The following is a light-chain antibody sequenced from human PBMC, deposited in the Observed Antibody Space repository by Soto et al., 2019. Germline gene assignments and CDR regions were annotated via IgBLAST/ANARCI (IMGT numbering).Light chain of an antibody. J-gene: IGLJ1*01. CDR2: EVN. CDR1: SSDVGGYNY. CDR3: NSYTSNNTYV. Sequence: QSALTQPPSASGSPGQSVAISCTGTSSDVGGYNYVSWYQQHPGKAPKLMIYEVNKRPSGVPDRFSGSKSGNTASLTVSGLQAEDEADYYCNSYTSNNTYVFGTGTQLTVL. V-gene: IGLV2-8*01.